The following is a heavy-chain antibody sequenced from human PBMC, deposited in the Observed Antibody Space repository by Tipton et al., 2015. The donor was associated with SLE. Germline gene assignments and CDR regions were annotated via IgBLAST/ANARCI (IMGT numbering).Heavy chain of an antibody. CDR3: ARNWYSDGWPVLDT. V-gene: IGHV4-39*02. Sequence: TLSLTCSVSGGSISGTNYYWDWIRQPPGKGPEWIGRITNNGNTYYIPSLQSRVTMSVDTSKNHFSLKLSSVTAADTAVYYCARNWYSDGWPVLDTWGQGTLVTVSS. J-gene: IGHJ5*02. CDR1: GGSISGTNYY. CDR2: ITNNGNT. D-gene: IGHD6-13*01.